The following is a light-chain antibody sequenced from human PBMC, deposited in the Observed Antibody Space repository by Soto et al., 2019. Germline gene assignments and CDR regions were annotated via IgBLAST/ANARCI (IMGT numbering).Light chain of an antibody. Sequence: DIQMTQSPSTLSASVGGRVTITCRASQSVGTWVAWYQQKPGKAPKLLINVASTLQSGVPSRFSGSGSGTDFTLAISSLQPEDFATYYCQQSSSTPQTFGGGTTVDIK. CDR3: QQSSSTPQT. CDR2: VAS. J-gene: IGKJ4*01. CDR1: QSVGTW. V-gene: IGKV1-39*01.